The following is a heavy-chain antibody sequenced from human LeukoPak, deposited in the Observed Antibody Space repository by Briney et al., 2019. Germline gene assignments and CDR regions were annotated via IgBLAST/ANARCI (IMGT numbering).Heavy chain of an antibody. Sequence: ASVKASCKASGYTFTGYYMHWVRQAPGQGLEWMGWINPNSGGTNYAQKFQGWVTMTRDTSISTAYMELSRLRSDDTAVYYCARAGSIAAAGTGDFDYWGQGTLVTVSS. D-gene: IGHD6-13*01. J-gene: IGHJ4*02. CDR3: ARAGSIAAAGTGDFDY. V-gene: IGHV1-2*04. CDR1: GYTFTGYY. CDR2: INPNSGGT.